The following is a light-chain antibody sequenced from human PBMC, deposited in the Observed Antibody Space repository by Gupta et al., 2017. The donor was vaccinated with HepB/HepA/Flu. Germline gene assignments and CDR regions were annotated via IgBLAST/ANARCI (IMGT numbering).Light chain of an antibody. V-gene: IGLV5-45*02. J-gene: IGLJ3*02. CDR1: SGINVGVYN. Sequence: QAVLTQPSSLSASPGASVSLTCPLRSGINVGVYNIYWFWQKPGSPPQYLLRFKSDSDQQQGSGVPSRFSGSKDVSANAGILLISGLQSEDEADYHCMIWHSSTWVFGGGTTVTVL. CDR2: FKSDSDQ. CDR3: MIWHSSTWV.